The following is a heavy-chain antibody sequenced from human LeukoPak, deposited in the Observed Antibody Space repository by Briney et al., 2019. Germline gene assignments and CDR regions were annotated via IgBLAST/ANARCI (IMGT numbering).Heavy chain of an antibody. J-gene: IGHJ3*02. CDR2: ISGSGGGT. Sequence: PGGSLRLSCVASGFTFSTYAMSWVRQAPGKGLEWVSGISGSGGGTYYADSVKGRFTISRDNSKNTLYLQMNSLRAEDTAVYYCARDQGFRDIWGQGTMVTVSS. V-gene: IGHV3-23*01. CDR3: ARDQGFRDI. CDR1: GFTFSTYA. D-gene: IGHD2-21*01.